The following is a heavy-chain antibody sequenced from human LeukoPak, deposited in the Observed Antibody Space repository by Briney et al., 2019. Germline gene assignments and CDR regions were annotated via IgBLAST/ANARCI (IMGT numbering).Heavy chain of an antibody. V-gene: IGHV3-23*01. CDR1: GFIFSIYA. Sequence: GGSLRLSCAASGFIFSIYAMSWVRQAPGKGLEWVSAISGSGGTAYYADSVKGRFTISRDNSKNTLYLQMNSLRAEDTVVYYCAKKGYYDGSGYYMYYFDHWGQGTLVTVSS. J-gene: IGHJ4*02. D-gene: IGHD3-22*01. CDR2: ISGSGGTA. CDR3: AKKGYYDGSGYYMYYFDH.